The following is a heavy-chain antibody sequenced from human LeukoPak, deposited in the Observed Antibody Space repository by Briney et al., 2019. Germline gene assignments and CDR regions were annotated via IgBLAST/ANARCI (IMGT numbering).Heavy chain of an antibody. Sequence: GGSLRLSCAASGFTFSSYAMSWVRQAPGKGLEWVSAISGSGGSTYYADSVKGRFTISRDNAKISLSLQMNSLRVEDTAVYYCAKVAKYYYGSETYYFFEHWGQGTPVTASS. CDR1: GFTFSSYA. CDR3: AKVAKYYYGSETYYFFEH. D-gene: IGHD3-10*01. V-gene: IGHV3-23*01. J-gene: IGHJ4*02. CDR2: ISGSGGST.